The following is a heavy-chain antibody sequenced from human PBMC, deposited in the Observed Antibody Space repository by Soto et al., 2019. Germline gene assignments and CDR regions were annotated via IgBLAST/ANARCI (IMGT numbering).Heavy chain of an antibody. CDR2: LSGSGGDT. J-gene: IGHJ4*02. D-gene: IGHD3-16*02. CDR1: GFTFSSFA. Sequence: PGGSLRLSCVASGFTFSSFAMSWVRQAPGKGLEWVSTLSGSGGDTYYASSVNGRFTISRDKSKNTLYLQMDRLRVEDTAVYYCAKRGGYDYVWKSYRPDYWGQGNLVTVSS. V-gene: IGHV3-23*01. CDR3: AKRGGYDYVWKSYRPDY.